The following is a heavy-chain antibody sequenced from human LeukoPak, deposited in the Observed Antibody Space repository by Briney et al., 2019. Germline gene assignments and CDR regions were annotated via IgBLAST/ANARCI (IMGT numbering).Heavy chain of an antibody. CDR1: GLTFSEYA. CDR3: ANLNVP. J-gene: IGHJ5*02. V-gene: IGHV3-23*01. CDR2: ITAGGSHT. Sequence: TGGSLRLSCTASGLTFSEYAMTWVRQAPGKGLEWVSTITAGGSHTYYPDSVKGRFTISRDNSKNALYLQMNSLRVEDTAVYYCANLNVPWGQGTLVTVSS. D-gene: IGHD1-1*01.